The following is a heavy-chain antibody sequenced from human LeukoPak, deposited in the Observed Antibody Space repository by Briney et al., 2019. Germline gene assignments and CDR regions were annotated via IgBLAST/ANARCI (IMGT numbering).Heavy chain of an antibody. J-gene: IGHJ3*02. V-gene: IGHV1-2*02. Sequence: GASVKVSCKASGYTFTAHYMHWVRQAPGQGLEWMGWINPNSGGTKYVQKFQGRVTMTRDTSIRTVFMELSRLTSDDTAVYYCARGYYDSSGFGAFDIWGQGTMVTVSS. D-gene: IGHD3-22*01. CDR2: INPNSGGT. CDR1: GYTFTAHY. CDR3: ARGYYDSSGFGAFDI.